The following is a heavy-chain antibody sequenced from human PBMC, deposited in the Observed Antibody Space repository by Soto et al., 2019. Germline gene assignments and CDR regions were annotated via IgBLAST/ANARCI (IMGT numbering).Heavy chain of an antibody. CDR2: IWYDGSNK. V-gene: IGHV3-33*01. CDR1: GFTFSSYG. Sequence: QVQLVESGGGVVQPGRSLRLSCAASGFTFSSYGMHWVRQAPGKGLEWVAVIWYDGSNKYYADSVKGRFTISRDNFKNTLYLQMNSLRAEGTAVYYCARDSDILTGGFFDYWGQGTLVTVSS. CDR3: ARDSDILTGGFFDY. J-gene: IGHJ4*02. D-gene: IGHD3-9*01.